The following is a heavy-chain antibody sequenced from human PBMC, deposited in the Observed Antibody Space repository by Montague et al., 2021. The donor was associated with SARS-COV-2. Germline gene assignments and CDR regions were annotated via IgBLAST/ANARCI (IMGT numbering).Heavy chain of an antibody. V-gene: IGHV4-34*01. CDR2: INHSGST. D-gene: IGHD2-21*02. Sequence: SETLSLTCAVYGGSFSGYYWSWIRQPPGKGLEWIGEINHSGSTNYNPSLKSRVTISVDTSKNQFSLKLSSVTAADTAVYYCARGSWHIVVVTAIRDGYYGMDVWGKGTRVTVSS. CDR3: ARGSWHIVVVTAIRDGYYGMDV. J-gene: IGHJ6*04. CDR1: GGSFSGYY.